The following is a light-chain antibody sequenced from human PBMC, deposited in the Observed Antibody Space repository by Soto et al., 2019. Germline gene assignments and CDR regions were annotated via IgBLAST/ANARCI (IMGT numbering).Light chain of an antibody. Sequence: DSQMTKSPSSLSESVGERVTITCRASQDISNYLAWYQQKPGKVPKLLIYGASTLQSGVPSRFSGSGSGTDFTLTISSLQTEDVANYYCQNYNRAPWTFGQGTKVESK. J-gene: IGKJ1*01. CDR1: QDISNY. CDR3: QNYNRAPWT. CDR2: GAS. V-gene: IGKV1-27*01.